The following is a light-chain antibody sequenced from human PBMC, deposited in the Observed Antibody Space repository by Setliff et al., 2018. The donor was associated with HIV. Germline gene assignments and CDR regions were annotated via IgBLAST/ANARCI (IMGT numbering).Light chain of an antibody. CDR3: SSYAITNTLP. J-gene: IGLJ1*01. CDR1: SSDVGGYNY. CDR2: GVR. V-gene: IGLV2-14*01. Sequence: QSALTQPASVFGSAGQSITISCTGTSSDVGGYNYVSWYQQHPGKAPKLIIYGVRNRPSGVSNRFSGSKSGNTASLTISGLRTEDEGDYYCSSYAITNTLPFGTGTKVTVL.